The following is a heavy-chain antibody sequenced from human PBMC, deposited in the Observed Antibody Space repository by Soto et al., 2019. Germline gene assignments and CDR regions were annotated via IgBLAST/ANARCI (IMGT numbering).Heavy chain of an antibody. CDR3: AREGGGYNCADNWFDP. J-gene: IGHJ5*02. D-gene: IGHD5-12*01. Sequence: SVKVSCKASGGTVSSYAISWVRQAPGQGLEWMGGIIPIFGTANYAQKFQGRVTITADESTSTAYMGLSSLRSEDTAVYYCAREGGGYNCADNWFDPRGKGTLVTVSS. CDR2: IIPIFGTA. V-gene: IGHV1-69*13. CDR1: GGTVSSYA.